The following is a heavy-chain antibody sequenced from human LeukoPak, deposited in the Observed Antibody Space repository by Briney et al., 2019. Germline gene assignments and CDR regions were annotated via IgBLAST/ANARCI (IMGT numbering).Heavy chain of an antibody. CDR2: IIPIFGTA. D-gene: IGHD2-2*01. CDR1: GGTFSSYA. V-gene: IGHV1-69*06. CDR3: ARDPGDCSSTSCDY. J-gene: IGHJ4*02. Sequence: SVKVSCKAPGGTFSSYAISWVRQAPGQGLEWMGGIIPIFGTANYAQKFRGRVTITADKSTSTAYMELSSLRSEDTAVYYCARDPGDCSSTSCDYWGQGTLVTVSS.